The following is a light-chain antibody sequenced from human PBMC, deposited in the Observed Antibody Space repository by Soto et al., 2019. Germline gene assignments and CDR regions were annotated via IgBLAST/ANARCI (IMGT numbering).Light chain of an antibody. Sequence: QSVLTQPASVSGSPGQSITISCTGTSSDVGAYNYVSWYQQHPGKAPKFMIYDVTNRPSGVSNRFSGSKSGNMASLTISGLQAEDEADYYCSSYTSSSTLVVFGTGTKLTVL. J-gene: IGLJ1*01. CDR2: DVT. CDR3: SSYTSSSTLVV. CDR1: SSDVGAYNY. V-gene: IGLV2-14*01.